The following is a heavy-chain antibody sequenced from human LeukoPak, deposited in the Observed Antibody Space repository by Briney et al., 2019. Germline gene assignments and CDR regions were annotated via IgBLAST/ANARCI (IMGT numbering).Heavy chain of an antibody. CDR1: GGSISSYY. J-gene: IGHJ4*02. V-gene: IGHV4-59*01. CDR3: ARHYEIKDRYYFDY. D-gene: IGHD3-9*01. Sequence: SETLSLTCTVSGGSISSYYWSWIRQPPGKGLEWIGYIYYSGSTNYNPSLKSRVTISVDTSKNQFSLKLSSVTAADTAVYYCARHYEIKDRYYFDYWGQGTLVTVSS. CDR2: IYYSGST.